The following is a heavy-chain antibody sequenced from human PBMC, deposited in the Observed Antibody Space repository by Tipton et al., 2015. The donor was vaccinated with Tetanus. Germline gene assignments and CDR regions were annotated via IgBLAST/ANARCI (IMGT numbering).Heavy chain of an antibody. CDR2: ISGSGGST. D-gene: IGHD2-21*02. CDR1: GFTFSSYA. Sequence: SLRLSCAASGFTFSSYAMSWVRQAPGKGLEWVSGISGSGGSTYYADSVKGRFTISRDNAKNSLYLQMNSLRAEDTALYYCAKDTGVTPHYGMDVWGQGTTVTVSS. CDR3: AKDTGVTPHYGMDV. J-gene: IGHJ6*02. V-gene: IGHV3-23*01.